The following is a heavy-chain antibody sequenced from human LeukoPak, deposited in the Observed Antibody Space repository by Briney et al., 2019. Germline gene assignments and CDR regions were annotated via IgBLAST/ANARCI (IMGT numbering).Heavy chain of an antibody. CDR1: GYTFTSYG. V-gene: IGHV1-18*01. Sequence: ASVKVSCKASGYTFTSYGISWVRQAPGQGLEWMGWVSAYNGNTNYAQKLQGRVTMTTDTSTSTAYMELRSLRPDDTAVYYCARDRHLRLPLDYWGQGTLVTVSS. CDR2: VSAYNGNT. D-gene: IGHD2-21*02. J-gene: IGHJ4*02. CDR3: ARDRHLRLPLDY.